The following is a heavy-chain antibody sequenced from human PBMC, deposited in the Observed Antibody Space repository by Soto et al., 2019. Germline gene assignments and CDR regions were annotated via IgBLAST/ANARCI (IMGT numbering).Heavy chain of an antibody. D-gene: IGHD3-10*01. J-gene: IGHJ5*02. V-gene: IGHV4-39*01. CDR1: GGSISTSGSY. CDR3: ARLPLVRGVPA. CDR2: AYYVVTI. Sequence: QLHLQESGPGRVKPSETLSLTCSVSGGSISTSGSYWGWVRQAPEKGLEWIGSAYYVVTINYHPSLQRPVAISVDTSKNQFSLKLTSVTAADTAVYYCARLPLVRGVPAWGQGTLVTVSS.